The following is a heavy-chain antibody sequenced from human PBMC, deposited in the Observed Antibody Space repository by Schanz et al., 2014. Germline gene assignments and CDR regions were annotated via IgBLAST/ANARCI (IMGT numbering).Heavy chain of an antibody. Sequence: QVQLVQSGAEVKKPGSSVKVSCKASGYTFTSYDINWVRQSTGQGLEWMGWMNYKTGNTGYAQRFQGRVTMTSNTSMTTAYLELSSLRSGDTAVYCCTKGRTFGRWGQGTLVTVSS. D-gene: IGHD3-16*01. CDR1: GYTFTSYD. CDR2: MNYKTGNT. V-gene: IGHV1-8*01. J-gene: IGHJ4*02. CDR3: TKGRTFGR.